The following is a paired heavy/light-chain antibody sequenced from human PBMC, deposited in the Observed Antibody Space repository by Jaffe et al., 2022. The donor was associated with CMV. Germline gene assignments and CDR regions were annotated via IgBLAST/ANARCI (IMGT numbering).Heavy chain of an antibody. CDR1: GYTFTSYG. CDR3: ARVIYDFWSGYYTEWWGRYYYYGMDV. J-gene: IGHJ6*02. D-gene: IGHD3-3*01. Sequence: QVQLVQSGAEVKKPGASVKVSCKASGYTFTSYGISWVRQAPGQGLEWMGWISAYNGNTNYAQKLQGRVTMTTDTSTSTAYMELRSLRSDDTAVYYCARVIYDFWSGYYTEWWGRYYYYGMDVWGQGTTVTVSS. V-gene: IGHV1-18*01. CDR2: ISAYNGNT.
Light chain of an antibody. CDR1: QSLLHSNGYNY. J-gene: IGKJ4*01. CDR3: MQALQTPPPLT. Sequence: DIVMTQSPLSLPVTPGEPASISCRSSQSLLHSNGYNYLDWYLQKPGQSPQLLIYLGSNRASGVPDRFSGSGSGTDFTLKISRVEAEDVGVYYCMQALQTPPPLTFGGGTKVEIK. V-gene: IGKV2-28*01. CDR2: LGS.